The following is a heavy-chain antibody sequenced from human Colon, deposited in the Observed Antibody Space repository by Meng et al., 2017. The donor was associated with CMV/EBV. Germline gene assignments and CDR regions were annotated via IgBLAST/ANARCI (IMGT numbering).Heavy chain of an antibody. Sequence: GGSLRLSCAASGFIFSSYDMHWVRHAAGKGLEWVSAIGAGFDTYYSDSVKGRFTISRDNAKNSLYLQMNNLRVGDTAVYYCAREGQTSTHWLGPLHNWGQGTVVTVSS. D-gene: IGHD1-1*01. CDR3: AREGQTSTHWLGPLHN. V-gene: IGHV3-13*01. J-gene: IGHJ4*02. CDR1: GFIFSSYD. CDR2: IGAGFDT.